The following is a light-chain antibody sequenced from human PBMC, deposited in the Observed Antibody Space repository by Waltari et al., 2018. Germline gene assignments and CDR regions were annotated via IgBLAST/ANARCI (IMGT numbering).Light chain of an antibody. CDR3: QKYNSAPLT. CDR1: QGISNY. J-gene: IGKJ3*01. CDR2: AAS. Sequence: DNQMTQSPSSLSASVGDRVTTTCRASQGISNYLAWYQQKPGKVPKLLIYAASTLQSGVPSRFSGSGSGTDFTLTISSLQPEDVATYYCQKYNSAPLTFGPGTKVDIK. V-gene: IGKV1-27*01.